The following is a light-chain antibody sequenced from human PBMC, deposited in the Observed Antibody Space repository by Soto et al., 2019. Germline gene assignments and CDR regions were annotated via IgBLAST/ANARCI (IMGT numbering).Light chain of an antibody. CDR3: CSHAGSYTYV. Sequence: QSALTQPRSVSGSPGQSVTISCTGTSSDVGGYNYVSWDQQHPSKAPKLMIYDVSKRPSGVPDRFSGSKSGNTASLTISGLQAEDEADYYCCSHAGSYTYVFGTGTKVTVL. V-gene: IGLV2-11*01. J-gene: IGLJ1*01. CDR2: DVS. CDR1: SSDVGGYNY.